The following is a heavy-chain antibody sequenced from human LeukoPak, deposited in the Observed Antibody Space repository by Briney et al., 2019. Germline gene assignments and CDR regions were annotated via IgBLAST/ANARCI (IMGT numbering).Heavy chain of an antibody. CDR2: INTYNDNT. Sequence: ASVKVSCKASGYTFSDYGISWVRQAPGQGLEWMGWINTYNDNTHYTQKLQGRVTMTTDTSTSTAYMELWSLRSDDTAFYYCARVLNSGMYLYAFDIWGQGTMVTVSS. J-gene: IGHJ3*02. CDR1: GYTFSDYG. D-gene: IGHD1-26*01. CDR3: ARVLNSGMYLYAFDI. V-gene: IGHV1-18*01.